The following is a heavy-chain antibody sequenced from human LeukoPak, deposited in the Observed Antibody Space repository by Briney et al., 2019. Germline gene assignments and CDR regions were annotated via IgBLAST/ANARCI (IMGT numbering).Heavy chain of an antibody. D-gene: IGHD2-2*01. CDR2: IIPILGIA. CDR3: ARDAVLSVIVPATFDP. J-gene: IGHJ5*02. V-gene: IGHV1-69*04. CDR1: GGTFSSYA. Sequence: GASVKVSCKASGGTFSSYAISWVRQAPGQGLEWMGRIIPILGIANYAQKFQGRVTITADKSTSTAYMELSSLRSEATAVYYCARDAVLSVIVPATFDPWGQGTLVTVSS.